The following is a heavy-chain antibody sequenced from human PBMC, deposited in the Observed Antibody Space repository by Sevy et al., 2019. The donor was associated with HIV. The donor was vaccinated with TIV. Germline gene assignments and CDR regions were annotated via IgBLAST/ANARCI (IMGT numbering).Heavy chain of an antibody. V-gene: IGHV3-33*07. CDR2: VSSDESNK. J-gene: IGHJ6*02. D-gene: IGHD3-16*02. Sequence: GESLKISCAASVFTFINYGMYWVRQAPGKGLEWVAFVSSDESNKYYVESVKGRFTISRDNSKNTLYLQMNSLRPEDRAVYYCARDAQRLPLGELSRIPSARGGMDVWGHGTAVTVSS. CDR3: ARDAQRLPLGELSRIPSARGGMDV. CDR1: VFTFINYG.